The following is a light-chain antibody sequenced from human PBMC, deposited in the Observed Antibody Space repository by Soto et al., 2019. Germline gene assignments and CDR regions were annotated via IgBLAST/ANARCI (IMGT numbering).Light chain of an antibody. V-gene: IGLV2-14*03. J-gene: IGLJ2*01. Sequence: QSALTQVASVSASPGQSVTISCTGTSSDVGGHNYVSWYQQHPGKAPKLMIYNVDYRPSGVSNRFSGSKSGNTASLTISGLAADDEAYYYCSSYADSSTVVFGGGTKLTVL. CDR2: NVD. CDR3: SSYADSSTVV. CDR1: SSDVGGHNY.